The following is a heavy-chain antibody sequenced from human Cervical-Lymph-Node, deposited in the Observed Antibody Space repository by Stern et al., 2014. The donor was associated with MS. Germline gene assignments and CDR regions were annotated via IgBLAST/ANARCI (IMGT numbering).Heavy chain of an antibody. J-gene: IGHJ4*02. CDR1: EFTFNSYG. Sequence: VQLVQSGGGVVQPGRTLRLSCAASEFTFNSYGMHWVRQAPGTVLVWGAGIWYDGGKESYADSVQGRFTIFRDNYKKTLYVQMNSLSVEDTAVYYCVRAKIAAAGTTFDYWGQGTLVTVSS. D-gene: IGHD6-13*01. CDR3: VRAKIAAAGTTFDY. CDR2: IWYDGGKE. V-gene: IGHV3-33*01.